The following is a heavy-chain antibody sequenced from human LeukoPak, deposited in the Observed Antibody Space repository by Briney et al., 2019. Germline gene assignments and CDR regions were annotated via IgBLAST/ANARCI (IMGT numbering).Heavy chain of an antibody. CDR1: GYTFTGYY. CDR3: AREDLATGSYYNS. CDR2: INPSSGGT. V-gene: IGHV1-2*06. J-gene: IGHJ4*02. Sequence: GASVKVSCKASGYTFTGYYMHWVRQAPGQGLEWMGRINPSSGGTNYAQKFQGRVTMTRDTSISTAYMELSRLRSDDTAVYYCAREDLATGSYYNSWGQGTLVTVSS. D-gene: IGHD3-10*01.